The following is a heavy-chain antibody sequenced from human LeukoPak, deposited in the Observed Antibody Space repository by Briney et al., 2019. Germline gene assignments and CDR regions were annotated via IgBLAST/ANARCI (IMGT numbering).Heavy chain of an antibody. CDR1: GGSFTTHY. CDR3: ASDGISMNAFDA. D-gene: IGHD3-22*01. CDR2: ISYIGST. Sequence: SETLSLTCTVSGGSFTTHYWSGILQPPGKGLEWIGYISYIGSTNYNPSLKSRVTISIDTSKNEVSLMLTSVTAADTAVYYCASDGISMNAFDAWGQGTMVTVSS. J-gene: IGHJ3*01. V-gene: IGHV4-59*11.